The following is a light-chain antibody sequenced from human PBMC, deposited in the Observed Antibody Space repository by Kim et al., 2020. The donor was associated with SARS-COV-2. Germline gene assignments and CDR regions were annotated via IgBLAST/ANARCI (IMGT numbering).Light chain of an antibody. J-gene: IGKJ4*01. Sequence: EIVLPQSPATLSLSPGERATLSCRASQSVSSYLAWYQQKPGQAPRLLIYDASNRATGIPARFSGSGSGTDFTLTISSLEPEDFAVYYCQQRSNWPPLTFGGGTKVDIK. V-gene: IGKV3-11*01. CDR1: QSVSSY. CDR2: DAS. CDR3: QQRSNWPPLT.